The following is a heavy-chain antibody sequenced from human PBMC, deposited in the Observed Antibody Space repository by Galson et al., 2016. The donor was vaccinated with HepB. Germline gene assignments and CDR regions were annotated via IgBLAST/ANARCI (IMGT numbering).Heavy chain of an antibody. J-gene: IGHJ5*01. D-gene: IGHD6-19*01. CDR1: GFTFSTYG. CDR2: TWFDGSNS. V-gene: IGHV3-33*01. CDR3: ARDGGVAGFFALDS. Sequence: SLRLSCAASGFTFSTYGMHWVRQAPGKGLEWVALTWFDGSNSFYADSVKGRFTISRDNARNTLYLQMSSLRAEDTAVYYCARDGGVAGFFALDSWGQGTLVTVSS.